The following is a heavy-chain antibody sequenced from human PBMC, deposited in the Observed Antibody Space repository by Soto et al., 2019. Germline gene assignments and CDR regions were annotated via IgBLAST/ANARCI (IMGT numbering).Heavy chain of an antibody. J-gene: IGHJ4*02. D-gene: IGHD4-17*01. CDR2: IYYSGST. Sequence: SETLSLTCTVSGGYIISGCYYWSWNSQHPGKGPEWIGYIYYSGSTYYNPSLKSRVTISVDTSKNQFSLKLSSVTAADTAVYYCAREKIYGDYDYWGQGTLVTVSS. CDR3: AREKIYGDYDY. V-gene: IGHV4-31*03. CDR1: GGYIISGCYY.